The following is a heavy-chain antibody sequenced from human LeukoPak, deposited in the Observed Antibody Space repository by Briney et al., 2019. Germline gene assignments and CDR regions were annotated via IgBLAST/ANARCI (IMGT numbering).Heavy chain of an antibody. J-gene: IGHJ4*02. D-gene: IGHD1-26*01. CDR3: ATKRYSGTYPDLDN. Sequence: SGGSLRLSCAASGFIVSNNYMSWVRRAPGKGLEWVSYISISGSIIYYADSVKGRFTISRDNAKNSLYLQMNSLRAEDTAVYYCATKRYSGTYPDLDNWGQGTLVTVSS. CDR2: ISISGSII. CDR1: GFIVSNNY. V-gene: IGHV3-11*04.